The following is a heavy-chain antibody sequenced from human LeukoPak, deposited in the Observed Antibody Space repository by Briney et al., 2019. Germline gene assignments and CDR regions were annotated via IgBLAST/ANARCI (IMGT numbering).Heavy chain of an antibody. CDR1: GGSISSYY. D-gene: IGHD3-22*01. CDR2: IYYSGST. J-gene: IGHJ4*02. V-gene: IGHV4-59*12. Sequence: PSETLSLTCTVSGGSISSYYWSWIRQPPGKGLEWIGYIYYSGSTYYNPSLKSRFTISVDRTKNQFSLKLSSVTAADTAVYYCARIDTSGYPFMVDYWGQGTLVTVSS. CDR3: ARIDTSGYPFMVDY.